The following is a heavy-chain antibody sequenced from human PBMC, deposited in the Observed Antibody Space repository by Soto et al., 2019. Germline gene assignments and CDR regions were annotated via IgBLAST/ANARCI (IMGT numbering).Heavy chain of an antibody. J-gene: IGHJ5*02. CDR2: IQSDGSSI. CDR3: ARSGGIDP. V-gene: IGHV3-74*01. CDR1: GFIFNNYW. Sequence: GGSLRLSCAASGFIFNNYWMHWVRQVPGKGLMWVSRIQSDGSSIDYADSVKGRFTISRDNAKNTVYLQMNSLRVEDTAVYYCARSGGIDPWGQGTLVTVSS. D-gene: IGHD3-3*01.